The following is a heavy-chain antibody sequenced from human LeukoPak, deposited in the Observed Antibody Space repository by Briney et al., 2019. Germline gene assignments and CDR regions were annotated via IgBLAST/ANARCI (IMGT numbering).Heavy chain of an antibody. V-gene: IGHV3-23*01. D-gene: IGHD7-27*01. CDR1: GFTFSSYT. Sequence: GGSLRLSCTASGFTFSSYTMTWVRQAPGKGLQWVSTITTGDGNTYYADSVKGRFTVSRDDSKNTLYLQMNSLRAEDTAVYYCAKDGGLWVSAHWGDSWGRGTLVTVSS. CDR2: ITTGDGNT. CDR3: AKDGGLWVSAHWGDS. J-gene: IGHJ4*02.